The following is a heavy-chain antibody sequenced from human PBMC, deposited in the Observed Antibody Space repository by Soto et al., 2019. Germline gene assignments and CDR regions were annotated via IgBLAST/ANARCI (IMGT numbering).Heavy chain of an antibody. Sequence: GGSLRLSCAASGFTFSSYGMHWVRQAPGKGLEWVAVISYDGSNKYYADSVKGRFTISRDNSKNTLYLQMNSLRAEDTAVYYCAKIGYYYDSSGYFPWGQGTLVTVSS. CDR2: ISYDGSNK. V-gene: IGHV3-30*18. CDR1: GFTFSSYG. J-gene: IGHJ5*02. CDR3: AKIGYYYDSSGYFP. D-gene: IGHD3-22*01.